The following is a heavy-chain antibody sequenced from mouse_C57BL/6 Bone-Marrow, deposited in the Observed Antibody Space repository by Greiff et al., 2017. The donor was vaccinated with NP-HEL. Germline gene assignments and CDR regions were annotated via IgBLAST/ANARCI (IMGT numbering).Heavy chain of an antibody. D-gene: IGHD1-1*01. V-gene: IGHV1-72*01. CDR3: ARYYYGSGYFDY. J-gene: IGHJ2*01. CDR2: IDPNSGGT. CDR1: GYTFTNYW. Sequence: QVQLQQPGAELVKPGASVKLSCKASGYTFTNYWMHWVKQRPGRGLEWIGRIDPNSGGTKYNEKFKSKATLTVDKPSSTACMQLSIVTAEDSAVYYCARYYYGSGYFDYWGQGTTLTVSS.